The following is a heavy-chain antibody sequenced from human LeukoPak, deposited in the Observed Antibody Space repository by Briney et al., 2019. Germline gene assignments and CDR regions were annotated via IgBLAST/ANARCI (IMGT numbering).Heavy chain of an antibody. V-gene: IGHV4-38-2*01. J-gene: IGHJ4*02. CDR3: ARLRWELLEDYFDY. D-gene: IGHD1-26*01. Sequence: SETLSLTCAVSGYSISSGYYWGWSRQPPGGGLWWSGIIYRSGSTYYNPSHRSRVTILVDMSKNPFFLKLSIVTAAATAVYYCARLRWELLEDYFDYWGQGTLVTVSS. CDR2: IYRSGST. CDR1: GYSISSGYY.